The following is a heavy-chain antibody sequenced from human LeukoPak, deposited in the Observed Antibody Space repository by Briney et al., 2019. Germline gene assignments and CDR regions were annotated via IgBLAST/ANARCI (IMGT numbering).Heavy chain of an antibody. Sequence: SETLSLTCTVSGGTISSYYWSWIRQPPGKGLEWIGYIYYSGSTNYNPSLKSRVTISVDTSKNQFSLKLSSVTAADTAVYYCARDATRGGFDYWGQGTLVTVSS. CDR3: ARDATRGGFDY. V-gene: IGHV4-59*01. J-gene: IGHJ4*02. CDR1: GGTISSYY. D-gene: IGHD3-10*01. CDR2: IYYSGST.